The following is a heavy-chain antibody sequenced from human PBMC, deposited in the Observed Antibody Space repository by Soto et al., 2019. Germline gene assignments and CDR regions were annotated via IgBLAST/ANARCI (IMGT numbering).Heavy chain of an antibody. V-gene: IGHV4-39*01. CDR3: TVGALISVQN. D-gene: IGHD1-26*01. J-gene: IGHJ1*01. CDR1: GGSISSSSYY. Sequence: ETLSLTCPVSGGSISSSSYYWGWIRQPPGKGLEWIGYIYYSWSTYSNPSLKSRVTISVDTSKNQFSLKLSSVTAADTAVYYCTVGALISVQNWGQGTLVTVYS. CDR2: IYYSWST.